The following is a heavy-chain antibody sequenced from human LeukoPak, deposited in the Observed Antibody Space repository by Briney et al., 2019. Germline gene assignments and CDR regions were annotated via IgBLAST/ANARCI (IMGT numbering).Heavy chain of an antibody. CDR3: ARLSSSSSWGLRKHYYYYMDV. CDR2: IDHSGST. D-gene: IGHD6-13*01. J-gene: IGHJ6*03. Sequence: SETLSLTCTVSGYSISSGYYWGWIRQPPGKGLEWIGSIDHSGSTYYNPSLKSRVTISGDTSKNQFSLKLSSVTAADTALYYCARLSSSSSWGLRKHYYYYMDVWGKGTTVTVSS. CDR1: GYSISSGYY. V-gene: IGHV4-38-2*02.